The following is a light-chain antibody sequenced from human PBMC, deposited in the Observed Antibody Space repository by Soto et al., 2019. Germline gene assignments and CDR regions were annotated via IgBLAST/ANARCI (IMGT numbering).Light chain of an antibody. Sequence: DIQMTQSPSTLSASVGDRVTIACRASQSISRWLAWYQQKPGKAPKALIYGASTRATDIPPSFTGSGSGTEFTLTISSLQSEDIAVYYCQQYNKWPQTFGQGTKVDIK. CDR3: QQYNKWPQT. J-gene: IGKJ1*01. V-gene: IGKV1-5*01. CDR1: QSISRW. CDR2: GAS.